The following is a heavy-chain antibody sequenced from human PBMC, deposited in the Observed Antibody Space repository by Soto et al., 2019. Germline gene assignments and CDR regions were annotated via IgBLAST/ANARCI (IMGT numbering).Heavy chain of an antibody. CDR3: ARAEPXASVCY. Sequence: SETLSLTCTVSGGSMSSYYWTWLRQSPGRGLEWIVYISYSGSTYYNHSLKSRVTISADTSKNQFSLRMKSMIAADTAVYYCARAEPXASVCYWGQETXVXV. CDR2: ISYSGST. V-gene: IGHV4-59*01. D-gene: IGHD2-8*01. CDR1: GGSMSSYY. J-gene: IGHJ4*02.